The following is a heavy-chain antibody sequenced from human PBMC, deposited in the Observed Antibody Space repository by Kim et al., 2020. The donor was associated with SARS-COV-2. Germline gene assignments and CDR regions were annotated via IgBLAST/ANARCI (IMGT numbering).Heavy chain of an antibody. CDR1: GFTVSSNY. CDR3: ARGGVTSLRYYYYGMDV. V-gene: IGHV3-66*01. CDR2: IYSGGST. J-gene: IGHJ6*02. D-gene: IGHD3-16*01. Sequence: GGSLRLSCAASGFTVSSNYMSWVRQAPGKGLEWVSVIYSGGSTYYADSVKGRFTISRDNSKNTLYLQMNSLRAEDTAVYYCARGGVTSLRYYYYGMDVWGQGTTVTVSS.